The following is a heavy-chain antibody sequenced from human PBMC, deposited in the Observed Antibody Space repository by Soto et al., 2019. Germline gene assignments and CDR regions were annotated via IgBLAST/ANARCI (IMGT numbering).Heavy chain of an antibody. CDR1: GYTFTSYG. CDR3: ARERSRYDRSGYYRPDY. V-gene: IGHV1-69*10. Sequence: SVKVSCKASGYTFTSYGISWVRQAPGQGLEWMGGIIPILGTPNYAQKFQGRVTITADKSTSTAYMELSSLRSEDTAVYYCARERSRYDRSGYYRPDYWGQGTLVTVSS. J-gene: IGHJ4*02. D-gene: IGHD3-22*01. CDR2: IIPILGTP.